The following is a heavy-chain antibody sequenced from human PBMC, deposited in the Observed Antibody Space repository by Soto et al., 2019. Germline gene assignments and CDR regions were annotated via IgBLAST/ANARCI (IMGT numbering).Heavy chain of an antibody. CDR2: TYYRSKWYN. Sequence: PXXTLSLTCAISGDGVSSNSAAWNCIRQSPSRGLEWLGRTYYRSKWYNDYAVSVKSRITINPDTSKNQFSLQLNSVTPEDTAVYYCARVSSSWYEFDPWGQGTLVTVSS. CDR1: GDGVSSNSAA. J-gene: IGHJ5*02. D-gene: IGHD6-13*01. CDR3: ARVSSSWYEFDP. V-gene: IGHV6-1*01.